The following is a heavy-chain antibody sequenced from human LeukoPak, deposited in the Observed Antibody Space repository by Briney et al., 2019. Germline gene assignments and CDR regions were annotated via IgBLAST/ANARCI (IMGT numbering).Heavy chain of an antibody. Sequence: PSETLSLTCTVSGGSISSYYWSWIRQPPGKGLEWIGDIYYSGSTNYNPSLKSRVTISVDTSKNQFSLKLSSVIAADAAVDSCARKGDYYYYMDVWGKGTTVTVSS. V-gene: IGHV4-59*01. J-gene: IGHJ6*03. CDR1: GGSISSYY. CDR3: ARKGDYYYYMDV. CDR2: IYYSGST.